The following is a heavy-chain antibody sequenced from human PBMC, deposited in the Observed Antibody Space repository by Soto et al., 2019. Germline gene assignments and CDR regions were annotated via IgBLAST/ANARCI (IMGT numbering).Heavy chain of an antibody. D-gene: IGHD3-22*01. J-gene: IGHJ4*02. V-gene: IGHV1-46*01. Sequence: QVQLVQSGAEVKEPGASVKVSCKASGYTFTSYYLYWVRQAPGQGLEWMGIINPSGGSTNYAQKFQGRVTMTRDTSTSTVYMELSSLRSEDTVVYYCARSKGYYYDSSGYYLLYWGQGTLVTVSS. CDR3: ARSKGYYYDSSGYYLLY. CDR2: INPSGGST. CDR1: GYTFTSYY.